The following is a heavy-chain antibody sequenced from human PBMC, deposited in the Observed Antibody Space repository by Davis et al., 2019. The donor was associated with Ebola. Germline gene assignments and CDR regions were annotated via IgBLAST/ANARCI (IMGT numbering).Heavy chain of an antibody. CDR2: ISYDGSNK. Sequence: GESLKISCAASGFTFSSYGMHWVRQAPGKGLEWVAVISYDGSNKYYADSVKGRFTISRDNSKNPLYLQMNSLRAEDTAVYYCAKAGDIVVVVAAPFDYWGQGTLVTVSS. CDR3: AKAGDIVVVVAAPFDY. V-gene: IGHV3-30*18. J-gene: IGHJ4*02. D-gene: IGHD2-15*01. CDR1: GFTFSSYG.